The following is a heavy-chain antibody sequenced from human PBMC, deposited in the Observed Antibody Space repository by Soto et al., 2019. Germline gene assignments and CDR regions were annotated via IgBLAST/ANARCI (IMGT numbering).Heavy chain of an antibody. CDR3: ARGLNGYLHYFDY. CDR2: INTGNGNT. Sequence: ASVKVSCKASGYTFTSYAMHWVRQAPGQRLEWMGWINTGNGNTKYSQKFQGRVTITRDTSASTAYMELSSLRSEDTAVYYCARGLNGYLHYFDYWGQGTPVTVS. D-gene: IGHD5-18*01. J-gene: IGHJ4*02. CDR1: GYTFTSYA. V-gene: IGHV1-3*04.